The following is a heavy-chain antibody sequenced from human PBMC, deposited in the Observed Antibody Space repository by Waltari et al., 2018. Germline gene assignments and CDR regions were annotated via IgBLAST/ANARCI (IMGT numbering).Heavy chain of an antibody. CDR1: GGTFSSYA. D-gene: IGHD3-16*02. CDR3: AKVWALGELSTDAFDI. J-gene: IGHJ3*02. V-gene: IGHV1-69*13. CDR2: TIPIFGTA. Sequence: QVQLVQSGAEVKKPGSSVKVSCKASGGTFSSYAISWVRQAPGQGLEWMGGTIPIFGTANYAQKFQGRVTITADESTSTAYMELSSLRSEDTAVYYCAKVWALGELSTDAFDIWGQGTMVTVSS.